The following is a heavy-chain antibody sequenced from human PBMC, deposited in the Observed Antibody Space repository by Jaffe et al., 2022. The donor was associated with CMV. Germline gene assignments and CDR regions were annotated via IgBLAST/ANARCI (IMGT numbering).Heavy chain of an antibody. CDR2: ISGSGGST. D-gene: IGHD3-10*01. J-gene: IGHJ6*03. CDR1: GFTFSSYA. V-gene: IGHV3-23*04. CDR3: AKGPSAFGELFYFYYYMDV. Sequence: EVQLVESGGGLVQPGGSLRLSCAASGFTFSSYAMSWVRQAPGKGLEWVSAISGSGGSTYYADSVKGRFTISRDNSKNTLYLQMNSLRAEDTAVYYCAKGPSAFGELFYFYYYMDVWGKGTTVTVSS.